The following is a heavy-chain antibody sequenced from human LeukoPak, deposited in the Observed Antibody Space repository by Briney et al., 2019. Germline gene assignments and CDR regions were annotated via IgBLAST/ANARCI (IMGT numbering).Heavy chain of an antibody. CDR2: IYYSGST. V-gene: IGHV4-39*01. Sequence: SETLSLTCTVSGVSISSSSYYWGWIRQPPGKGLEWIGSIYYSGSTYYNPSLKSRVTISVDTSKNQFSLKLSSVTAADTAVYYCASSGSGVNYLRLGSDYFDYWGQGTLVTVSS. J-gene: IGHJ4*02. CDR1: GVSISSSSYY. CDR3: ASSGSGVNYLRLGSDYFDY. D-gene: IGHD2-15*01.